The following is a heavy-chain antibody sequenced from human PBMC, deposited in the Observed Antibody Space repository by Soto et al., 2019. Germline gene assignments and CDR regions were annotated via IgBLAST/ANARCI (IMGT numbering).Heavy chain of an antibody. CDR2: ISAYNGNT. CDR1: GYTFTSYG. J-gene: IGHJ6*02. Sequence: ASVKVSCKASGYTFTSYGISWVRQAPGQGLEWMGWISAYNGNTNYAQKFQGRVTMTEDTSTDTAYMELSSLRSEDTAVYYCAATTRDYYGMDVWGQGTTVTVSS. V-gene: IGHV1-18*01. CDR3: AATTRDYYGMDV.